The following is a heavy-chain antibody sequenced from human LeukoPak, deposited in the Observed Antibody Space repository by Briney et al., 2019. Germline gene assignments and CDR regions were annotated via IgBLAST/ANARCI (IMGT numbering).Heavy chain of an antibody. D-gene: IGHD3-22*01. CDR1: GYTFTSYG. CDR3: ARDSSGYLSFDY. J-gene: IGHJ4*02. V-gene: IGHV1-18*01. Sequence: ASVNVSCKASGYTFTSYGISWVRQAPGQGLEWMGWISAYTGNTNYAQKFQGRVTMSTDTSTSTAYMELRSLRSDDTAVYHCARDSSGYLSFDYWGQGTLVTVSS. CDR2: ISAYTGNT.